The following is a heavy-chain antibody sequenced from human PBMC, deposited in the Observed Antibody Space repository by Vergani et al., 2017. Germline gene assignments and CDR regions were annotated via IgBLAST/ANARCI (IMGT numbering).Heavy chain of an antibody. V-gene: IGHV4-34*01. D-gene: IGHD4-17*01. J-gene: IGHJ4*02. Sequence: QVQLQQWGAGLLKPSETLSLTCAVYGGSFSGYYWSWIRQPPGKGLEWIGEINHSGSTNYNPSLKSRVTISVDTSKNQFFLKLSSVTAADTAVYYCARGRFFGYGTLSRFFDYWGQGSLVTVSS. CDR2: INHSGST. CDR3: ARGRFFGYGTLSRFFDY. CDR1: GGSFSGYY.